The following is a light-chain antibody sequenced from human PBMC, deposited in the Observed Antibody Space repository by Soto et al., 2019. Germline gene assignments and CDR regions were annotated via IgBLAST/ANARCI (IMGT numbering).Light chain of an antibody. CDR2: EGS. V-gene: IGKV3-11*01. CDR1: QSVNSY. J-gene: IGKJ2*01. CDR3: QHRSNWPAT. Sequence: EIVLTQSPATLSLSPGERATLSCRASQSVNSYLAWYQQKPGQAPRLLIYEGSKRATGIAARFSGSGSGTDFTLTISSLEPEDFAVYYCQHRSNWPATFGQGTKVEI.